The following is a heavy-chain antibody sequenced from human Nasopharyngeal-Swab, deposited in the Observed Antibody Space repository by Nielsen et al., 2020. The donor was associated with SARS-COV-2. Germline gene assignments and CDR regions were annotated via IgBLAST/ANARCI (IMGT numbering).Heavy chain of an antibody. V-gene: IGHV4-59*01. D-gene: IGHD3-22*01. CDR1: GGSISSYC. J-gene: IGHJ5*02. CDR2: IYYSGST. CDR3: ASVYHDSSGYYYWFDP. Sequence: SETLSLTCTFSGGSISSYCWSWIRQPPGKGLEWIGYIYYSGSTKYNPSLKSRVTMSVDTSKNQFSLKLSSVTAADTAVYYCASVYHDSSGYYYWFDPWGQGTLVTVSS.